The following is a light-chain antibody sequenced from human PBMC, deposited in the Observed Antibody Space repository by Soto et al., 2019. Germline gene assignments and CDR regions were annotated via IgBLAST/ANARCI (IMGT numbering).Light chain of an antibody. CDR3: QQYNSYWT. CDR1: QSISSW. Sequence: DIQMTQSPSTLSATVGDRVTITCRASQSISSWLAWYQQKPGKAPKLLIYGASSLESGVPSRFSGRGSGTEFTLTISSLQPDDFATYYCQQYNSYWTFGQGTKVDIK. J-gene: IGKJ1*01. CDR2: GAS. V-gene: IGKV1-5*01.